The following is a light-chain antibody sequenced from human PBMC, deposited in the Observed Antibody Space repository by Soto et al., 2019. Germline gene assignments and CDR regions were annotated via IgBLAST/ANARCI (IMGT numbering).Light chain of an antibody. J-gene: IGLJ2*01. CDR1: SGHSSYA. CDR2: LNSDGSH. CDR3: QTWVTGIQV. V-gene: IGLV4-69*01. Sequence: QLVLTQSPSASASLGASVKLTCTLSSGHSSYAIAWHQQQPEKGPRYLMKLNSDGSHSKGDGIPDRFSGSSSGAERYLTISRLQSDDEADYYCQTWVTGIQVFGGGTKLTVL.